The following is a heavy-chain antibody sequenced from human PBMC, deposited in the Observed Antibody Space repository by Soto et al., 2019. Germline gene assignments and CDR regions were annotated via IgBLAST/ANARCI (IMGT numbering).Heavy chain of an antibody. J-gene: IGHJ4*02. D-gene: IGHD3-10*01. Sequence: EVQLVESGGGLVQPGGSLRLSCSASGFTFSNYATHWVRQAPGKGLEYVSAISTNGGSTYYADSVKGRFTISRDNSKNTLYLQMSSLRAEDTAVYYCVTYDYGSAGAAYWGQGTLVTVSS. V-gene: IGHV3-64D*06. CDR2: ISTNGGST. CDR1: GFTFSNYA. CDR3: VTYDYGSAGAAY.